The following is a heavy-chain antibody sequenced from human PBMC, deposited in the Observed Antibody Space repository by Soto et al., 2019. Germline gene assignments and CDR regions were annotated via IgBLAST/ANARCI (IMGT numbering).Heavy chain of an antibody. CDR2: INPTGGST. J-gene: IGHJ3*02. V-gene: IGHV1-46*03. CDR1: GYTFTSYY. Sequence: VASVKVSCKASGYTFTSYYMHWVRQAPGQGLEWMAIINPTGGSTNYAQKFQGRVTVTRDTSTSTVYMELSSLRSEDTAVYFCDRDLLYGDIWGQGTMVTVSS. D-gene: IGHD4-17*01. CDR3: DRDLLYGDI.